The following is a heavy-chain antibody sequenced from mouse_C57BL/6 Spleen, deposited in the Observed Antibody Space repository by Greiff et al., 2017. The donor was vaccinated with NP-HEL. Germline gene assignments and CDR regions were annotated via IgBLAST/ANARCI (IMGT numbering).Heavy chain of an antibody. D-gene: IGHD1-1*01. CDR1: GYTFTSYW. V-gene: IGHV1-50*01. CDR3: AREGYGSSSGAMDY. CDR2: IDPSDSYT. J-gene: IGHJ4*01. Sequence: QVQLQQPGAELVKPGASVKLSCKASGYTFTSYWMQWVKQRPGQGLEWIGEIDPSDSYTNYNQKFKGKATLTVDTSSSTAYMQLSSLTSEDAAVYYCAREGYGSSSGAMDYWGQGTSVTVSS.